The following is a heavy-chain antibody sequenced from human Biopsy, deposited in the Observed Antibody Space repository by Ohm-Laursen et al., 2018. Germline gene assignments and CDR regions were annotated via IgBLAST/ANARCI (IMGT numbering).Heavy chain of an antibody. Sequence: ASVKVSCKASGYNFNSYGISWVRQAPGQGLEWMGRISGYNGNTLYAQKFQHRVTMTTDTSTSTAYMELRSLTSDDTAVYYCARISITRLLDYWGQGTLITVSS. CDR2: ISGYNGNT. CDR1: GYNFNSYG. V-gene: IGHV1-18*01. CDR3: ARISITRLLDY. J-gene: IGHJ4*02. D-gene: IGHD3-3*01.